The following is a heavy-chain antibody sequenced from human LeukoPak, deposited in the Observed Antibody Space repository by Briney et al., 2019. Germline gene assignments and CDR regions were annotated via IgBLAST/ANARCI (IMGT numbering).Heavy chain of an antibody. CDR2: IHYSGRT. J-gene: IGHJ4*02. D-gene: IGHD3-22*01. CDR1: GGSISGYY. V-gene: IGHV4-59*08. CDR3: ASLTLSDTSGYGEFDY. Sequence: SETLSLTCTVSGGSISGYYWSWIRQPAGKGLEWMGYIHYSGRTDYNPSLKSRVTISIDTSKNQFSLKVNSVTAADTAVYYCASLTLSDTSGYGEFDYWGQGTLVTVSS.